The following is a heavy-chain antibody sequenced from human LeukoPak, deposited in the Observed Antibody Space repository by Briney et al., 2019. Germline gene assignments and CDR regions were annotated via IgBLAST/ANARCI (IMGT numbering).Heavy chain of an antibody. D-gene: IGHD3-3*01. CDR1: GFTFGDYA. J-gene: IGHJ4*02. CDR3: TTGLYYDFWSGYFPPY. CDR2: IRSKVYDGTT. Sequence: GGSLRLSCTASGFTFGDYAMSWVRQAPGKGLEWVGFIRSKVYDGTTEYAASVKGRFTISRDDTKSIAYLQMNSLKTEDTAVYYCTTGLYYDFWSGYFPPYWGQGTLVTVSS. V-gene: IGHV3-49*04.